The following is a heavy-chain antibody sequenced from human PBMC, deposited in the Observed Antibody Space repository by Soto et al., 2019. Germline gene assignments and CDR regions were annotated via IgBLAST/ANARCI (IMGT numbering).Heavy chain of an antibody. CDR1: GVSISSGNW. CDR2: IFHDGTA. J-gene: IGHJ4*02. D-gene: IGHD3-10*01. V-gene: IGHV4-4*02. CDR3: ARLVYDTRLNYMYFDF. Sequence: QVQLQESGPGLATPSGTLSLTCAVSGVSISSGNWWTWVRQSPQRGLEYIGEIFHDGTANYYPSFYRRVATSVDPSKNQSSLKLTSVTAADTAIYFCARLVYDTRLNYMYFDFWGQGTLVTVSS.